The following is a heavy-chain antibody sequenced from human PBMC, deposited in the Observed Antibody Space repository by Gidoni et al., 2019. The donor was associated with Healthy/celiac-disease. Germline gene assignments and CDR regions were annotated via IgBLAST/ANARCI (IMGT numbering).Heavy chain of an antibody. CDR3: AKDGVLYYYDSSGYLYYFDY. V-gene: IGHV3-30*18. D-gene: IGHD3-22*01. CDR2: ISYDGSNK. J-gene: IGHJ4*02. CDR1: GFTFSSYG. Sequence: QVQLVESGGGVVQPGRSLRLSCAASGFTFSSYGMHWVRQAPGKGLEWVAVISYDGSNKYYADSVKGRFTISRDNSKNTLYLQMNSLRAEDTAVYYCAKDGVLYYYDSSGYLYYFDYWGQGTLVTVSS.